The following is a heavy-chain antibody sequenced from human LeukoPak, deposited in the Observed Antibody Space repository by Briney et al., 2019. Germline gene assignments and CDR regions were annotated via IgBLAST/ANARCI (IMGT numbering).Heavy chain of an antibody. D-gene: IGHD6-19*01. CDR3: ARSPGIAVAGTPNLDAFDI. CDR1: GYTFTSYY. V-gene: IGHV1-46*01. CDR2: INPSGGST. J-gene: IGHJ3*02. Sequence: GASVKVSCKASGYTFTSYYMHWVRQAPGQGLEWMGIINPSGGSTSYAQKFQGRVTMTRDMSTSTVYMELSSLRSEDTAVYYCARSPGIAVAGTPNLDAFDIWGQGTMVTVSS.